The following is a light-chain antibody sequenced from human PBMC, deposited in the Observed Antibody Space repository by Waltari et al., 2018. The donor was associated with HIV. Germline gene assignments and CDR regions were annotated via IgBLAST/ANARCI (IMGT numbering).Light chain of an antibody. J-gene: IGLJ3*02. CDR1: SSDVGGYNS. CDR3: SSYTSSSTWV. V-gene: IGLV2-14*01. Sequence: QSALTQPASVSGSPGQSITISCTATSSDVGGYNSVSWYQQNPGKAPKLMIYEVSNRPSGVSNRFSGSKSGNTASLTISGLQAEDEADYYCSSYTSSSTWVFGGGTKLTVL. CDR2: EVS.